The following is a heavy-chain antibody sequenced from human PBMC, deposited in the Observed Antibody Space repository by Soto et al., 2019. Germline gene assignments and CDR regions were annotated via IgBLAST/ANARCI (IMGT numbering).Heavy chain of an antibody. CDR3: ARALVGPGKRPEKYFDY. Sequence: PSETLSLTCAVPGGSISSSNCWSWVRQPPGKGLEWIGEIYHSGSTNYNPSLKSRVTISVDKSKNQFSLKLSSVTAADTAVYYCARALVGPGKRPEKYFDYWGQGTLVAVSS. CDR2: IYHSGST. V-gene: IGHV4-4*02. D-gene: IGHD2-2*01. CDR1: GGSISSSNC. J-gene: IGHJ4*02.